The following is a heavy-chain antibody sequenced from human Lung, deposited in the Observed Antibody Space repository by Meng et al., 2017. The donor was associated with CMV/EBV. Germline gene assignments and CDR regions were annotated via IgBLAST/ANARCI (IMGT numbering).Heavy chain of an antibody. CDR3: ASATYMTTQQGWFDT. CDR2: IVPLLRTP. V-gene: IGHV1-69*08. J-gene: IGHJ5*02. CDR1: GGNFNSYS. D-gene: IGHD4-11*01. Sequence: SVXVSXKAYGGNFNSYSFIWVRQAPGQGLEWVGRIVPLLRTPIFAQSFQGRVTITADRSSSTTYMELSRLRSEDTAVYYCASATYMTTQQGWFDTWGQGTLVPVSS.